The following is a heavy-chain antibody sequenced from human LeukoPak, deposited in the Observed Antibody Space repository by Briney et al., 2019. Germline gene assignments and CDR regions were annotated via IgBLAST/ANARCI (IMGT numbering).Heavy chain of an antibody. J-gene: IGHJ4*02. D-gene: IGHD3-10*01. Sequence: PSETLSLTCTVSGGSIINYYWSWVRQSPGKGLEWIGRIHITERTNYNPSLKSRVTLSQDTSKSQISLRLRSVTAADTAVYYCARDHIGLIPDYWGQGILVSVSS. CDR3: ARDHIGLIPDY. CDR1: GGSIINYY. CDR2: IHITERT. V-gene: IGHV4-4*07.